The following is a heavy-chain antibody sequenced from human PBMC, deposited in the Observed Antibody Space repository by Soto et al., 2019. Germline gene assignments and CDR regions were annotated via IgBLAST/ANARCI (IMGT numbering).Heavy chain of an antibody. J-gene: IGHJ4*02. V-gene: IGHV3-33*01. Sequence: QVQLVESGGGVVQPGRSLRLSCAASGFTFSSYGMHWVRQAPGKGLEWVAVIWYDGSNKYYADSVKGRFTISRDNSKNTLYLQMNSLRAEDTAVYYCARALGIAVAGDYWGQGTLVTVSS. CDR2: IWYDGSNK. D-gene: IGHD6-19*01. CDR1: GFTFSSYG. CDR3: ARALGIAVAGDY.